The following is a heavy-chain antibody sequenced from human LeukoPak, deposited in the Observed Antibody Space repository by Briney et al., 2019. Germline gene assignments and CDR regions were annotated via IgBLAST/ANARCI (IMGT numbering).Heavy chain of an antibody. Sequence: ASVKVSCKASGGTFSSYAISWVRQAPGQGLEWMGRIIPILGIANYAQKFQGRVTITADKSTSTAYMELSSLRSEDTAVYYCARVSTYYGSEWHAFDIWGQGTMVTVSS. D-gene: IGHD3-10*01. CDR1: GGTFSSYA. CDR3: ARVSTYYGSEWHAFDI. CDR2: IIPILGIA. J-gene: IGHJ3*02. V-gene: IGHV1-69*04.